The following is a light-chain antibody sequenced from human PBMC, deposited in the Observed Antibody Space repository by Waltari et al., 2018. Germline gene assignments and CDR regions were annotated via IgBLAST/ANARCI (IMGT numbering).Light chain of an antibody. CDR1: QSVSRA. CDR3: QHYLRLPVT. Sequence: SCRASQSVSRALAWYQQKPGQAPRLLIYGASTRATGIPDRFSGSGSGTDFSLTISRLEPDDFAVYYCQHYLRLPVTFGQGTMVKI. V-gene: IGKV3-20*01. J-gene: IGKJ1*01. CDR2: GAS.